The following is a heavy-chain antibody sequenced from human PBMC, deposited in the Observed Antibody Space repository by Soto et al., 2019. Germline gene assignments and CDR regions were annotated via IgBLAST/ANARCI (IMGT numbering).Heavy chain of an antibody. V-gene: IGHV3-74*01. CDR2: ISPDGSDV. J-gene: IGHJ4*02. CDR1: GFPFTNSW. D-gene: IGHD2-8*02. CDR3: ACWGHIVPVAPSDFDR. Sequence: GGSLRLSCAASGFPFTNSWMNWVRQTPGKGLMWVSRISPDGSDVGYADSVEGRFTVSRDNAKNTLYLQMHSLRAEDTAMYYFACWGHIVPVAPSDFDRWGQGTLVTVSS.